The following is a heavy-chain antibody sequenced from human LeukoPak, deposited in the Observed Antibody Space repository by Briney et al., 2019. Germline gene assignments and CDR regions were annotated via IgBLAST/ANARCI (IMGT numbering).Heavy chain of an antibody. J-gene: IGHJ3*02. Sequence: PGGSLRLSCAASGFTVSSNYMSWVRQASGKGLEWVSVIYSGGSTYYADSVKGRFTISRDNSKNTLYLQMNSLRAEDTAVYYCARDAYYYDSSGYSDDAFDIWGQGTMVTVSS. V-gene: IGHV3-66*01. D-gene: IGHD3-22*01. CDR1: GFTVSSNY. CDR2: IYSGGST. CDR3: ARDAYYYDSSGYSDDAFDI.